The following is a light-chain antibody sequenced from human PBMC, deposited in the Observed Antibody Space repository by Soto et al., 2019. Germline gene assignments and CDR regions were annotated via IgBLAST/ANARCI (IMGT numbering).Light chain of an antibody. Sequence: EIVLTQSPGILSLSPGERATLSCRASQSVSNDFLAWYQQKPGQAPRLLIYGASTRAADVPDRFSGSGSGADFTLSISRLEPEDFAVYYCQQYGSSPPSTFVQGTKVDI. CDR2: GAS. CDR1: QSVSNDF. J-gene: IGKJ1*01. CDR3: QQYGSSPPST. V-gene: IGKV3-20*01.